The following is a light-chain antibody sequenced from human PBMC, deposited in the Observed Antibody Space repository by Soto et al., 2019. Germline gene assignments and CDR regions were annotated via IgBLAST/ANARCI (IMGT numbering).Light chain of an antibody. V-gene: IGKV3-15*01. Sequence: EVVMTQSPATLSVSPGERATLSCRASQSVRSSLAWYRKGPGQAPRLLIYGASTRATGVPARFSGSGSGTEFTLTISSLQPEDVATYFCQQSYRTPITFGQGTRLEIK. CDR1: QSVRSS. CDR2: GAS. CDR3: QQSYRTPIT. J-gene: IGKJ5*01.